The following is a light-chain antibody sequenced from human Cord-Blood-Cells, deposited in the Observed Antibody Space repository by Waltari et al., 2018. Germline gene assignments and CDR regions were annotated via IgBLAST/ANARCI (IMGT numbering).Light chain of an antibody. CDR3: QQRSNWAPWT. CDR2: DAS. V-gene: IGKV3-11*01. CDR1: QSVSSY. J-gene: IGKJ1*01. Sequence: ELVLTHPPATLSFSPGERATLSCRASQSVSSYLAWYQQKPGQAPRLLIYDASNRATGIPARFSGSGSGTDFTLTISSLEPEDFAVYYCQQRSNWAPWTFGQGTKVEIK.